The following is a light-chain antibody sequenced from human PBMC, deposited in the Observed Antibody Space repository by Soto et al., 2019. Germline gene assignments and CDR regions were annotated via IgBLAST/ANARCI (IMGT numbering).Light chain of an antibody. J-gene: IGKJ4*01. V-gene: IGKV1-39*02. CDR3: QQYGSSPST. CDR1: QSMGSY. Sequence: GDRVTITCRASQSMGSYLNWYQQKPGKAPNLLIYGASSLQTGIPDRFSGSGSGTDFTLTISRLEPEDFAVYYCQQYGSSPSTFGGGTKVDIK. CDR2: GAS.